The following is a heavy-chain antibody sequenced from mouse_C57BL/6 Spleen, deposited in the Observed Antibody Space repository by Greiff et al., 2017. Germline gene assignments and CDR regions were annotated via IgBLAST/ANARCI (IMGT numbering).Heavy chain of an antibody. CDR1: GYTFTSYD. J-gene: IGHJ3*01. D-gene: IGHD2-1*01. Sequence: QVQLQQSGPELVKPGASVKLSCKASGYTFTSYDINWVKQRPGQGLEWIGWIYPRDGSTTYNEKFKGKATLTVDTSSSTAYMELHSLTSEDSAVYFCASSFYYLAYWGQGTLVTVSA. V-gene: IGHV1-85*01. CDR2: IYPRDGST. CDR3: ASSFYYLAY.